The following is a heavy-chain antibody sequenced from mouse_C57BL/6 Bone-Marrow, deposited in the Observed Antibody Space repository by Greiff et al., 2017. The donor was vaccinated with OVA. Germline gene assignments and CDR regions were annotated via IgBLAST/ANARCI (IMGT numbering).Heavy chain of an antibody. Sequence: VQVVESGPELVKPGASVKISCKASGYTFTDYYINWVKQRPGQGLEWIGWIFPGSGSTYYNEKFKGKATLTVDKSSSTAYMLLSSLTSEDSAVYFCARWDGYYRYYYAMDYWGQGTSVTVSS. V-gene: IGHV1-75*01. D-gene: IGHD2-3*01. J-gene: IGHJ4*01. CDR3: ARWDGYYRYYYAMDY. CDR2: IFPGSGST. CDR1: GYTFTDYY.